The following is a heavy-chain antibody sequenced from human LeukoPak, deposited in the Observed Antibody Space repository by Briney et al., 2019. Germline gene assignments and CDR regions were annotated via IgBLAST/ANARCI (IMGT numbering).Heavy chain of an antibody. CDR2: TYYRSKWYN. J-gene: IGHJ4*02. CDR3: AREDCSGGSCYPPRGPRDY. Sequence: SQTLSLTCAISGDSVSSNSAAWNWIRQSPSRGLEWLGRTYYRSKWYNDYAVSVKSRITINPDTSKNQFSLHLNSVTPEDTAVYYCAREDCSGGSCYPPRGPRDYWGQGTLVTVSS. D-gene: IGHD2-15*01. V-gene: IGHV6-1*01. CDR1: GDSVSSNSAA.